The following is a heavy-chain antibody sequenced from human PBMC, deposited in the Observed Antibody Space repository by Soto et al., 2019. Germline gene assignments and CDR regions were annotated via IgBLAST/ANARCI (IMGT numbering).Heavy chain of an antibody. D-gene: IGHD5-12*01. Sequence: ASVKVSCKASGGTFSSYTISWVRQAPGQGLEWMGRIIPILGIANYAQKFQGRVTITADKSTSTAYMELSSLRSEDTAVYYCARPRRDGYNLLIPEGDYWGQGTLVIVSS. J-gene: IGHJ4*02. V-gene: IGHV1-69*02. CDR1: GGTFSSYT. CDR3: ARPRRDGYNLLIPEGDY. CDR2: IIPILGIA.